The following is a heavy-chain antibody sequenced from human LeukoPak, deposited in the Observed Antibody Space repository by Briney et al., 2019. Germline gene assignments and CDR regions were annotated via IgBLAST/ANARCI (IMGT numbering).Heavy chain of an antibody. D-gene: IGHD3-10*01. J-gene: IGHJ4*02. Sequence: PSETLPLTCAVYGGSFSGYYWSWIRQPPGKGLEWIGEINHSGSTNYNPSLKSRVTISVDTSKNQFSLKLSSVTAADTAVYYCARTRSHYYGSGNYVDYWGQGTLVTVSS. CDR1: GGSFSGYY. V-gene: IGHV4-34*01. CDR2: INHSGST. CDR3: ARTRSHYYGSGNYVDY.